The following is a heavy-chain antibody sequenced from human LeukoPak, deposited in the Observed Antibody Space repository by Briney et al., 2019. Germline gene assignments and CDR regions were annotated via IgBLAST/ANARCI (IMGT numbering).Heavy chain of an antibody. Sequence: SVKVSCKASGGTFSSYAISWVRQAPGQGLEWMGGIIPIFGTANYAQKFQGRVTITADESTSTAYMELSSLRSEDTAVYYCAKGRWDPGYYFEYWGQGTLVTVSS. V-gene: IGHV1-69*13. CDR1: GGTFSSYA. D-gene: IGHD6-13*01. J-gene: IGHJ4*02. CDR3: AKGRWDPGYYFEY. CDR2: IIPIFGTA.